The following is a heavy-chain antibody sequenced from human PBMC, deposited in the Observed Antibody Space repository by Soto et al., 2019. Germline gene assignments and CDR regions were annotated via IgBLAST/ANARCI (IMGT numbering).Heavy chain of an antibody. D-gene: IGHD3-10*01. CDR3: ARDSGYGSGTSVNHYLDY. CDR2: SRDKAQGYST. V-gene: IGHV3-72*01. J-gene: IGHJ4*01. Sequence: SLRLSCAGSGFTLSDHYIDWVRQAPGKGLEWVGRSRDKAQGYSTAYAASVKGRFTTSRDESKNSLYLQMDSLRAEDTAVYYCARDSGYGSGTSVNHYLDYWGHGTLVTVSS. CDR1: GFTLSDHY.